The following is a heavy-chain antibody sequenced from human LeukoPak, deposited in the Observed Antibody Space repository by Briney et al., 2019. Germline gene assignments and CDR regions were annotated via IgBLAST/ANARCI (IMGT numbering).Heavy chain of an antibody. J-gene: IGHJ4*02. D-gene: IGHD6-13*01. CDR1: GGSISSYY. V-gene: IGHV4-59*08. CDR2: IYYSGST. CDR3: ASRDESYSSSWSVFDY. Sequence: PSETLSLTCTVSGGSISSYYWSWIRQPPGKGLEWIGYIYYSGSTNYNPSLKSRVTISVDTSKNQFSLKLSSVTAADTAVYYCASRDESYSSSWSVFDYWGQGTLVTVSS.